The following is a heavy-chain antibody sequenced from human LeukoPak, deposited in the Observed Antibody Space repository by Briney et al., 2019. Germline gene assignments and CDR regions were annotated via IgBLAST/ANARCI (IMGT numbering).Heavy chain of an antibody. Sequence: GGSLRLSCAASGFTFSSYAMSWDRQAPGTGLEWVSAISGSGGSTYYADSVKGRFTISRDNSKNTLYLQMNSLRAEDTAVYYCANPVLRTGPLWGQGTLVTVSS. D-gene: IGHD3-9*01. CDR3: ANPVLRTGPL. V-gene: IGHV3-23*01. J-gene: IGHJ4*02. CDR1: GFTFSSYA. CDR2: ISGSGGST.